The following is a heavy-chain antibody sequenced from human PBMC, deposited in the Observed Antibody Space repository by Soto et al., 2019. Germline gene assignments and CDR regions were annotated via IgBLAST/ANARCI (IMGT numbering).Heavy chain of an antibody. CDR1: GFTFSSYA. Sequence: EVQMLGSGGGLVRPGGSLRLSCAASGFTFSSYAMSWVRQTPGKGLEWVSAIKAGGDDTYYADSVKGRFTISRDNSKHILYLQLNSLTGEDTAMYYCKRDVVASSPPGADYWGQGTMVTVSS. J-gene: IGHJ4*02. V-gene: IGHV3-23*01. CDR3: KRDVVASSPPGADY. D-gene: IGHD5-12*01. CDR2: IKAGGDDT.